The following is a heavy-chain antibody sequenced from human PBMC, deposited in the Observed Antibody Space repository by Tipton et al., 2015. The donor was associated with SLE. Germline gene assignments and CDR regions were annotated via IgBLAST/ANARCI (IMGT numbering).Heavy chain of an antibody. D-gene: IGHD3-16*02. CDR3: SGELSPRDGFDI. CDR1: GFNFSSYG. V-gene: IGHV3-33*08. J-gene: IGHJ3*02. CDR2: IWYDGSNK. Sequence: QLVQSGGGVVQTGASLSLSCAGSGFNFSSYGMHWVRQAPGKGLEWVAVIWYDGSNKNYADSVKGRFTISRDNSKNTLYLQMNSLRAEDTAVYYCSGELSPRDGFDIWGQGTMVTVSS.